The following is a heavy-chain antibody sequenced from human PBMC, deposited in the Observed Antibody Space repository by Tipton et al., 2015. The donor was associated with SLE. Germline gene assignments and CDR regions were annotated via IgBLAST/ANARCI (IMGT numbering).Heavy chain of an antibody. J-gene: IGHJ4*02. CDR1: GGSFSGYY. V-gene: IGHV4-34*01. CDR2: INHSGST. Sequence: TLSLTCAVYGGSFSGYYWSWIRQPPGKGLEWIGEINHSGSTNYNPSLKSRITISVDTSKNQFSLKLSSVTAADTAVYYCARSTTIAVAGTWGQGTLVTVSS. D-gene: IGHD6-19*01. CDR3: ARSTTIAVAGT.